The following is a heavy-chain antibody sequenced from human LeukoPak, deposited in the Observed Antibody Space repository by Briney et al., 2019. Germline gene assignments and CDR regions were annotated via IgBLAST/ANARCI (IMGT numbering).Heavy chain of an antibody. V-gene: IGHV4-59*08. D-gene: IGHD3-22*01. CDR3: PRHVSATYYYASSGLTDAFDI. CDR1: GGSISSDY. CDR2: IYYSGST. J-gene: IGHJ3*02. Sequence: SETLSPTCTVSGGSISSDYWSWIRQPPGKGLEWIGYIYYSGSTNYNPSLKSRVTISVDTSKNQFSLKLSSVTAADTAVYYCPRHVSATYYYASSGLTDAFDIWGQGTMVTVSS.